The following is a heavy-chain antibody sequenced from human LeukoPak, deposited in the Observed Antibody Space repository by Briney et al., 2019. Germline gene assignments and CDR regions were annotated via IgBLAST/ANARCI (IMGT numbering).Heavy chain of an antibody. CDR3: AKDPPHTVTTIAGDY. D-gene: IGHD4-17*01. CDR1: GFTFSSYS. CDR2: ISSSSSYI. J-gene: IGHJ4*02. Sequence: TGGSLRLSCAASGFTFSSYSMNWVRQAPGKGLEWVSSISSSSSYIYYADSAKGRFTISRDNSKNTLYLQMNSLRAEDTAVYYCAKDPPHTVTTIAGDYWGQGTLVTVSS. V-gene: IGHV3-21*04.